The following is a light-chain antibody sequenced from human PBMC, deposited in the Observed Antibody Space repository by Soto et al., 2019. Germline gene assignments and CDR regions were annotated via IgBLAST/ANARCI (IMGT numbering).Light chain of an antibody. CDR2: DAS. Sequence: ELVFTQSPGTLSLSPGERSTLSCLASQSVSGAYLAWYQQKPGQAPRLLIYDASSRATGITDRFSGSGSGTDFTLTISRLEPEDFAVFFCQQYGNSPRTFGQGTKVDIK. V-gene: IGKV3-20*01. CDR1: QSVSGAY. CDR3: QQYGNSPRT. J-gene: IGKJ1*01.